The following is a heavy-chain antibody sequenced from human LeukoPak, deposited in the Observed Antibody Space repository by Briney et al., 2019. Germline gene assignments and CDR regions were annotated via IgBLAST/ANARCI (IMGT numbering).Heavy chain of an antibody. Sequence: ASVKVSCKASGYTFTSYAMNWVRQAPGQGLEWMGWINTNTGNPTYAQGFTGRFVFSLDTSVSTAYLQISSLKAEDTAVYYCARDDILTGRLYYFDYWGQGTLVTVSS. V-gene: IGHV7-4-1*02. CDR3: ARDDILTGRLYYFDY. CDR1: GYTFTSYA. CDR2: INTNTGNP. J-gene: IGHJ4*02. D-gene: IGHD3-9*01.